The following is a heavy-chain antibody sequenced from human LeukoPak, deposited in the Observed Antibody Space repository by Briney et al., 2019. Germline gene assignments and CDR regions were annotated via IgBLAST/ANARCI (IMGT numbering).Heavy chain of an antibody. J-gene: IGHJ4*02. Sequence: GGSLRLSRAASGFTSGISWMSWVRQAPGKGLEWVANINQDGSAQYYVDSVKGRFTISRDNAKSSLSLQMNSLRAEDTAVYYCARSARWGQGILVTVSS. V-gene: IGHV3-7*01. CDR2: INQDGSAQ. CDR3: ARSAR. CDR1: GFTSGISW.